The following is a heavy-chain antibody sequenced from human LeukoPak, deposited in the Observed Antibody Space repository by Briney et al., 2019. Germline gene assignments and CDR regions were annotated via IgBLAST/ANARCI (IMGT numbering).Heavy chain of an antibody. Sequence: HGESLKISCKGSGYSFTSYWIGWVRQMPGKGLEWMGIIYPGDSDTRYSPSFQGQVTISADKSISTAYLQWSSLKASDTAMYYCARLDYGDYGYSALFDYWGQGTLVTVSS. D-gene: IGHD4-17*01. CDR2: IYPGDSDT. J-gene: IGHJ4*02. CDR3: ARLDYGDYGYSALFDY. CDR1: GYSFTSYW. V-gene: IGHV5-51*01.